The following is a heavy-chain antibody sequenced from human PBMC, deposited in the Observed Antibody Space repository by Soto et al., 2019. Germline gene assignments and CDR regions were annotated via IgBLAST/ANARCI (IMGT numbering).Heavy chain of an antibody. J-gene: IGHJ3*02. V-gene: IGHV1-46*01. CDR2: INPSGGST. Sequence: SVKVSCKASGYTFTSYYIHRVRQAPGQGLEWMGMINPSGGSTSYAQKFQGRVTMTRDTSTSTVYMELSSLRSEDTAVYYCARATENDAFDIWGQGTMVTVSS. CDR3: ARATENDAFDI. D-gene: IGHD4-17*01. CDR1: GYTFTSYY.